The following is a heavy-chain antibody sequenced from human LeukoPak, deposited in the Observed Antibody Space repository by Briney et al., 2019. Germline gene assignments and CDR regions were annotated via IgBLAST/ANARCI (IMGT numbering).Heavy chain of an antibody. CDR1: GYTFTSYG. CDR2: ISAYNGNT. D-gene: IGHD3-22*01. V-gene: IGHV1-18*01. CDR3: ARDHALANYYDSSGYYVH. Sequence: GASVKVSCKASGYTFTSYGISWVRQAPGQGLEWMGWISAYNGNTNYAQKLQGRVTMTTDTSTSTAYMELRSLRSDDTAVYYCARDHALANYYDSSGYYVHWGQGTLVTVSS. J-gene: IGHJ4*02.